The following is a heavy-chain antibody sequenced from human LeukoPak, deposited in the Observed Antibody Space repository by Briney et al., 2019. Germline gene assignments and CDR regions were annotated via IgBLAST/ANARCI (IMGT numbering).Heavy chain of an antibody. Sequence: PGGSLRLSCAASGFTFSNYAMSCVRQAPGKGLEWVSAIGGAGNTYYADSVKGRFTISRDNSKNTLYLQMNSLRAEDTAVYFCAKVVVSGAMSWDYWGPGTLVTVSS. CDR1: GFTFSNYA. CDR3: AKVVVSGAMSWDY. V-gene: IGHV3-23*01. J-gene: IGHJ4*02. D-gene: IGHD2-2*01. CDR2: IGGAGNT.